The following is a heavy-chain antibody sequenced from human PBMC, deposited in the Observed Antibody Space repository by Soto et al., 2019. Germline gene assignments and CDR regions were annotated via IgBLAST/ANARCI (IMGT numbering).Heavy chain of an antibody. J-gene: IGHJ6*02. V-gene: IGHV1-69*06. CDR3: ARGRLITMVRGGPDYYGMDV. CDR1: GYTFTSYG. CDR2: IIPIFGTA. D-gene: IGHD3-10*01. Sequence: SVKVSCKASGYTFTSYGIIWVRQAPGQGLEWMGGIIPIFGTANYAQKFQGRVTITADKSTSTAYMELSSLRPEDTAVYYCARGRLITMVRGGPDYYGMDVWGQGTTVTVSS.